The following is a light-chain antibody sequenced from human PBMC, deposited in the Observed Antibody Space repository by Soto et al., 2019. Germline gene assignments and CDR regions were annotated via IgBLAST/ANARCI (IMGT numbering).Light chain of an antibody. CDR2: AAS. CDR3: EQNYSTPPYT. V-gene: IGKV1-39*01. J-gene: IGKJ2*01. CDR1: QSISNY. Sequence: DIQMTQSPSSLSASVGDRVTITCRASQSISNYLNWYQQKPGKAPKLLIYAASSLQSGVPSRFSGRGSGTDFTLTISSLPPEDFATYYCEQNYSTPPYTFGQGTKLEIK.